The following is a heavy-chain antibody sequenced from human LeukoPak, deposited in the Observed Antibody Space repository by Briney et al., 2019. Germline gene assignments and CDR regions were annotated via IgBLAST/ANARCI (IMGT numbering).Heavy chain of an antibody. D-gene: IGHD3-10*01. Sequence: GRSLRLSCAASGFTFSSYGMHWVRQAPGKGLEWVAVIWYDGSNKYYADSVKGRFTISRDNSKNTLYLQMNSLRAEDTAVYHCARDEEGPSFGDYWGQGTLVTVSS. J-gene: IGHJ4*02. CDR2: IWYDGSNK. V-gene: IGHV3-33*01. CDR1: GFTFSSYG. CDR3: ARDEEGPSFGDY.